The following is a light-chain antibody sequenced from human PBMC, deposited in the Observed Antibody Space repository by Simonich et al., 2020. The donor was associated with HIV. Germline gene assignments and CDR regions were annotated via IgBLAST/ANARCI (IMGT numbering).Light chain of an antibody. V-gene: IGKV3-15*01. Sequence: EIVMTQSPATLSVSPGERATLSSRASQGVSSKLAWYQQKPGQAPRLRIYGASTRATGIPARFSGSGSGTEFTLTISSMQSEDFAVYYCQQYNNWPPYTFGQGTKLEIK. CDR1: QGVSSK. J-gene: IGKJ2*01. CDR2: GAS. CDR3: QQYNNWPPYT.